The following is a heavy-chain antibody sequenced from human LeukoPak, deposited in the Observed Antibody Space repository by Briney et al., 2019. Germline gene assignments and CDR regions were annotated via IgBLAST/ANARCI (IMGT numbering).Heavy chain of an antibody. J-gene: IGHJ4*02. Sequence: PGGSLRLSCAASGFTFSCCSMNWVRQAPGKGLEWVSYISSSSSTKYYADSVKGRYTISRDNAKNSLYLQMNSLRAEDTAVYYCARIVGASDFDYWGQGTLVTVSS. V-gene: IGHV3-48*04. CDR3: ARIVGASDFDY. CDR2: ISSSSSTK. D-gene: IGHD1-26*01. CDR1: GFTFSCCS.